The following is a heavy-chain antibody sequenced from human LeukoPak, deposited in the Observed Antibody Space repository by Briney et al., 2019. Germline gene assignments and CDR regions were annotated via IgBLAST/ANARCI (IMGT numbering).Heavy chain of an antibody. CDR2: IYSSGFT. D-gene: IGHD1-1*01. J-gene: IGHJ4*02. CDR3: ARGGSSGRTGDY. V-gene: IGHV4-61*01. CDR1: GDSVSSGRFY. Sequence: PSETLSLTCAVSGDSVSSGRFYWSWIRQSPGKGLEWIGYIYSSGFTNYNPPLKSRVTMSVDTSKNQFSLNLSSVTAADTAVYYCARGGSSGRTGDYWGQGTLVTVTS.